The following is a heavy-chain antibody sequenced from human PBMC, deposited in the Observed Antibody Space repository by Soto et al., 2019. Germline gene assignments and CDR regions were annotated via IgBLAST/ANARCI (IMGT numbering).Heavy chain of an antibody. V-gene: IGHV4-39*01. CDR3: ARRYYYYGMDV. J-gene: IGHJ6*02. CDR1: GGSITNSGYY. Sequence: SETLSLTCTVSGGSITNSGYYWGWVRQPPGKGLEWIGSIYYSGSTYYNPSLKSRVTISVDTSKNQFSLKLSSVTAADTAVYYCARRYYYYGMDVWGQGTTVTVSS. CDR2: IYYSGST.